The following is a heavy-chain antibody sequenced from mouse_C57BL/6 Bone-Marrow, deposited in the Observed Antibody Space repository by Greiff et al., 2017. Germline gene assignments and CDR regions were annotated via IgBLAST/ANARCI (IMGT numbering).Heavy chain of an antibody. J-gene: IGHJ3*01. V-gene: IGHV5-12*01. D-gene: IGHD4-1*01. CDR1: GFTFSDYY. CDR2: ISNGGGST. Sequence: EVKLVESGGGLVQPGGSLKLSCAASGFTFSDYYMYWVRQTPEKRLEWVAYISNGGGSTYYPDTVKGRFTISRDNAKNTLYLQMSRLKSEDTAMXYCARQDWDWFAYWGQGTLVTVSA. CDR3: ARQDWDWFAY.